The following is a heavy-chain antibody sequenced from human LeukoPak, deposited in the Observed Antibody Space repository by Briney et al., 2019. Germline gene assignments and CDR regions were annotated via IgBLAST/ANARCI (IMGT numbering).Heavy chain of an antibody. CDR1: GFTFSTFW. V-gene: IGHV3-7*01. J-gene: IGHJ4*02. D-gene: IGHD6-19*01. CDR3: ARETPDSSGWD. CDR2: IKQDGSDK. Sequence: PGGSLRLSCATSGFTFSTFWMHWVRQAPGKGLEWVANIKQDGSDKNYVDSVKGRFTISRDNAKNSLSLQMNSLRAEDTAVYYCARETPDSSGWDWGQGTLVTVSS.